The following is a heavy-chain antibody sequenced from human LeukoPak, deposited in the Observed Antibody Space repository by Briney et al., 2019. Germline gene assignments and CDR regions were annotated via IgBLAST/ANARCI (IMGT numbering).Heavy chain of an antibody. CDR3: ARDTHEKNYFDY. V-gene: IGHV3-53*01. Sequence: PGGSLRLSCAASGFTVSSNYMSWVRQAPGKGLEWVSVIYRDGSTYYADSVKGRFTISRDNSKNTLFLQMNSLRAEDTAVYYCARDTHEKNYFDYWGRGTLVTVSS. J-gene: IGHJ4*02. CDR1: GFTVSSNY. CDR2: IYRDGST.